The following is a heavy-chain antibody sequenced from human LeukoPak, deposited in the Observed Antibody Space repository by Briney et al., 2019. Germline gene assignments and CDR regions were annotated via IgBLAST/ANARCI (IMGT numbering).Heavy chain of an antibody. CDR2: IYYSGST. D-gene: IGHD1-26*01. V-gene: IGHV4-59*08. J-gene: IGHJ4*02. CDR3: ARQNPSGSYGYYFDY. Sequence: SETLSLTCTVSGGSIRSYYWSWIRQPPGKGLEWIGCIYYSGSTNYNPSLKSRVTISVDTSKNQFSLKLSSVTAADTAVYYCARQNPSGSYGYYFDYWGQGTLVTVSS. CDR1: GGSIRSYY.